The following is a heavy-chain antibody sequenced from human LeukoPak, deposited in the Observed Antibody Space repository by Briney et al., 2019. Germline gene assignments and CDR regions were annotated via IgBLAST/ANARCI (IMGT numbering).Heavy chain of an antibody. CDR3: ARSLSGYDPLSAF. V-gene: IGHV3-48*01. Sequence: GGSLRLSCEVSGFTFTSYSMTWVRQVPGKGLEWIAHITATSNTFYYADSVKGRFTISRDNARNSLFLQMHSLTVEDTAVYYCARSLSGYDPLSAFWGHGTLVTVS. CDR1: GFTFTSYS. D-gene: IGHD5-12*01. CDR2: ITATSNTF. J-gene: IGHJ4*01.